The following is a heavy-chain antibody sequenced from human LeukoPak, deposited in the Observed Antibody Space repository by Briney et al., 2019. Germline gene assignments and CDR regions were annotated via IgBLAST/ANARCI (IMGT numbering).Heavy chain of an antibody. CDR3: ARDRSSGWYPGPLGY. D-gene: IGHD6-19*01. Sequence: PGGSLRLSCAASGFTFSSYSMNWVRQAPGKGLEWVSSISSSSSYIYYADSVKGRFTISRDNAKNSLYLQMNSLRAEDTAVYYCARDRSSGWYPGPLGYWGQGTLVTVSS. CDR2: ISSSSSYI. CDR1: GFTFSSYS. V-gene: IGHV3-21*01. J-gene: IGHJ4*02.